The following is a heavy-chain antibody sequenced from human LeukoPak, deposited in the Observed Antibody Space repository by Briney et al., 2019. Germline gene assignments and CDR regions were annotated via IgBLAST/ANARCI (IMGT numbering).Heavy chain of an antibody. CDR1: GFTFSGYA. CDR2: ISGSGGST. CDR3: AKGRHSSSWYGGDYFDY. D-gene: IGHD6-13*01. Sequence: GGSLRLSCAASGFTFSGYAMSWVRQAPGKGLEWVSAISGSGGSTYYADSVKGRFTISRDNSKNTLYLQMNSLRAEDTAVYYCAKGRHSSSWYGGDYFDYWGQGTLVTVSS. V-gene: IGHV3-23*01. J-gene: IGHJ4*02.